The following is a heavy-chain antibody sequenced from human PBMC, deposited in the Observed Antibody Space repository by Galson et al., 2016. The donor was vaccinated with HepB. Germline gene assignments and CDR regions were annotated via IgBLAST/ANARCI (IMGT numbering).Heavy chain of an antibody. D-gene: IGHD6-6*01. V-gene: IGHV3-23*01. CDR2: ISGSAGST. Sequence: SLRLSCAASGFTFSSYAMSWVRQAPGKGLEWVSAISGSAGSTYYADSVKGRFTISRDSSKNSLYLQMSSLRAEDTAVYYCARDFESRILEYWGQGTQVTVSS. J-gene: IGHJ4*02. CDR1: GFTFSSYA. CDR3: ARDFESRILEY.